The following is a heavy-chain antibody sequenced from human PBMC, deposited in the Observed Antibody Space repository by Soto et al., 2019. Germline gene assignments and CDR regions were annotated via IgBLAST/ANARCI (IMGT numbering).Heavy chain of an antibody. CDR3: ARDGYCSGGSCYYFDY. D-gene: IGHD2-15*01. J-gene: IGHJ4*02. CDR1: GFTFSSYA. CDR2: ISYDGSNK. V-gene: IGHV3-30-3*01. Sequence: GGSLRLSCAASGFTFSSYAMHWVRQAPGKGLEWVAVISYDGSNKYYADSVKGRFTISRDNSKNTLYLQMNSLRAEDTAVYYCARDGYCSGGSCYYFDYWGQGTLVTVSS.